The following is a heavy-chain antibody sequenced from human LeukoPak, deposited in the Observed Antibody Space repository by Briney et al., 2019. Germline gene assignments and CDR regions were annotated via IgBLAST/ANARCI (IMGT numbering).Heavy chain of an antibody. D-gene: IGHD4-17*01. J-gene: IGHJ5*02. CDR2: ISGRDGST. V-gene: IGHV3-23*01. Sequence: GGSLRLSCAASGFTFSSFAMGWVPQAPGKGLEWVSGISGRDGSTYYADSVKGRFTISRDNAKNTLYLQMNSLRVEDTAVYYCAKDLGGDYVGGGPWGQGTLLTVSS. CDR3: AKDLGGDYVGGGP. CDR1: GFTFSSFA.